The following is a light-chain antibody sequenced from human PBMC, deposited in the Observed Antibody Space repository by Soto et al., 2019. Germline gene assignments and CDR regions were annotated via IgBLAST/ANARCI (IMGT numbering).Light chain of an antibody. CDR2: AVS. Sequence: QSALTQPASVSGSPGQSITISYTGTSSDVGGYNYVSWYQQHPGKAPKLMIYAVSNRPSGVSNRFSGSKSGNTASLSISGLQAEDEADYYCSSYTSISTHVFGTGTKLTVL. V-gene: IGLV2-14*01. CDR3: SSYTSISTHV. J-gene: IGLJ1*01. CDR1: SSDVGGYNY.